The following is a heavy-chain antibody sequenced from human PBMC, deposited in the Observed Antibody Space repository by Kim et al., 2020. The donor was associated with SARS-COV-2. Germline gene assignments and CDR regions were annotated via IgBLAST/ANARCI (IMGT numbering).Heavy chain of an antibody. J-gene: IGHJ3*02. CDR3: ARDYSSSLGRHAFDI. V-gene: IGHV3-74*01. CDR1: GFTFSSYW. Sequence: GGSLRLSCAASGFTFSSYWMHWVRQAPGKGLVWVSRINSDGSSTSYADSVKGRFTISRDNAMNTLYLQMNSLRAEDTALYYCARDYSSSLGRHAFDIWGQGTMVTVSS. D-gene: IGHD6-6*01. CDR2: INSDGSST.